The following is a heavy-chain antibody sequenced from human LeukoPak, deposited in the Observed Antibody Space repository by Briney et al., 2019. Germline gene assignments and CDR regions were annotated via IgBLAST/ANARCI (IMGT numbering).Heavy chain of an antibody. Sequence: PGGSLRLSCAASGFTFSSYGMHWVRQAPGKGLGWVANIKQDGSEKYYVDSVKGRFTISRDNAKNSLYLQMNSLRAEDTAVYYCARDRRPTNFWSGYYGLHIDNWFDPWGQGTLVTVSS. CDR1: GFTFSSYG. CDR3: ARDRRPTNFWSGYYGLHIDNWFDP. D-gene: IGHD3-3*01. J-gene: IGHJ5*02. V-gene: IGHV3-7*01. CDR2: IKQDGSEK.